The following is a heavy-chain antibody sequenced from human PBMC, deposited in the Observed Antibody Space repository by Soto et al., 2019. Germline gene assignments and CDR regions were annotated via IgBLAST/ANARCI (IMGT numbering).Heavy chain of an antibody. J-gene: IGHJ5*02. D-gene: IGHD3-3*01. CDR3: ARYDDFWSGPNWFDP. CDR1: GYTFTSYG. Sequence: GASVKVSCKASGYTFTSYGISWVRQAPGQGLEWMGWISAYNGNTNYAQKLQGRVTMTTDTSTSTAYMELRSLRSDDTAVYYCARYDDFWSGPNWFDPWGQGTLVTVSS. CDR2: ISAYNGNT. V-gene: IGHV1-18*01.